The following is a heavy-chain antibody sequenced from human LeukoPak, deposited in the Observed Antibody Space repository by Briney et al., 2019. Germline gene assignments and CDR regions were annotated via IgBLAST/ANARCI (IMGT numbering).Heavy chain of an antibody. D-gene: IGHD1-26*01. V-gene: IGHV1-69*04. CDR2: IIPILGIA. Sequence: GAPVKVSCKASGGTFSSYAISWVRQAPGQGLEWMGRIIPILGIANYAQKFQGRVTITADKSTSTAYMELSSLRSEDTAVYYCARQIVGATSSDYWGQGTLVTVSS. CDR1: GGTFSSYA. J-gene: IGHJ4*02. CDR3: ARQIVGATSSDY.